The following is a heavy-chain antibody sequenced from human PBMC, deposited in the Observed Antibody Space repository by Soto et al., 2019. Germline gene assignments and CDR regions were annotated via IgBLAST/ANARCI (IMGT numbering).Heavy chain of an antibody. V-gene: IGHV4-4*02. CDR2: VYRTGST. CDR1: GGSISTSNW. CDR3: ARARATIAAAAIFDC. Sequence: QVQLQESGPGLVKPSGTLSLTCAVSGGSISTSNWWSWVRQPPGKGLEWIGEVYRTGSTNYNPSLASRLTISVAKSKHPFSLKLTSVTAADTAVYYCARARATIAAAAIFDCWGQGTLVTVSS. D-gene: IGHD6-13*01. J-gene: IGHJ4*02.